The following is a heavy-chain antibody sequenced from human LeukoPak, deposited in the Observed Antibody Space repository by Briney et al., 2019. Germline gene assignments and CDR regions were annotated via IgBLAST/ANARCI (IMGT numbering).Heavy chain of an antibody. V-gene: IGHV3-21*04. J-gene: IGHJ5*02. Sequence: GGSLRLSCAASGFTFSSYGMNWVRQPPGKGLEWVSSISSGRRSIDLADSVKGRFTISRDNAKNSLYLQMNSLRAEDTAVYYCARGRAGGLVDLFDPWGQGTLVTVSS. CDR2: ISSGRRSI. D-gene: IGHD3/OR15-3a*01. CDR1: GFTFSSYG. CDR3: ARGRAGGLVDLFDP.